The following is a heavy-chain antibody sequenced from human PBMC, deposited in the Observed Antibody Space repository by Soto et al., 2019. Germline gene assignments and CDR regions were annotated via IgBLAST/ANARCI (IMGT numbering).Heavy chain of an antibody. CDR3: ARVLQVANRWISNNNWFDP. CDR1: GFTFSSYE. D-gene: IGHD2-2*03. J-gene: IGHJ5*02. Sequence: GSLRLSCAASGFTFSSYEMNWVRQAPGKGLEWVSYISSSGSTIYYADSVKGRFTISRDNAKNSLYLQMNSLRAEDTAVYYCARVLQVANRWISNNNWFDPWGQGTLVTVSS. V-gene: IGHV3-48*03. CDR2: ISSSGSTI.